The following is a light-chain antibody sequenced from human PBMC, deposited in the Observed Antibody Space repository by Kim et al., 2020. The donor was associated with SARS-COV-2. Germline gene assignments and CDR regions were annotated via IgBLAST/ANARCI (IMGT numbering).Light chain of an antibody. CDR1: SGHSTYA. CDR2: LNSDGRH. Sequence: GASVKLTCTLSSGHSTYAITWHQQQPGKGPRYLMKLNSDGRHIKGDGIPDRFSGSSSGAERYLTISSLQSEDEADYYCHTWSTAIVFGGGTQLTVL. V-gene: IGLV4-69*01. CDR3: HTWSTAIV. J-gene: IGLJ2*01.